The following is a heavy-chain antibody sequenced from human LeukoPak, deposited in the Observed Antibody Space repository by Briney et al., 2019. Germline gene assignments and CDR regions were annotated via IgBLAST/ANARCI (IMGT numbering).Heavy chain of an antibody. J-gene: IGHJ6*02. Sequence: GGSLRLSCVASGFTFSSYAMSWVRQAPGKGREGVSTTGASSSSTNYADSVKGRFTISRDNSKQTLDLQMNNLRAEDTAVYYCAKDREIILTGHGMDVWGQGTTVTVSS. CDR1: GFTFSSYA. D-gene: IGHD3-9*01. CDR3: AKDREIILTGHGMDV. CDR2: TGASSSST. V-gene: IGHV3-23*01.